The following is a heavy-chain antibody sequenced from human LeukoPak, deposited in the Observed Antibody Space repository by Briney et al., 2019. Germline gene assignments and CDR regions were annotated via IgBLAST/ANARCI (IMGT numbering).Heavy chain of an antibody. Sequence: SETLSLTCTVSGGSISSYYWSWIRQPPGKGLEWVGYIYYRGCTNYNPSLKSRVTISVDTSKNQFSLKLSSVTAADTAVYYCARTPVAAAGPYYYYYGMDVWGQGTTVTVSS. CDR3: ARTPVAAAGPYYYYYGMDV. CDR2: IYYRGCT. V-gene: IGHV4-59*01. D-gene: IGHD6-13*01. J-gene: IGHJ6*02. CDR1: GGSISSYY.